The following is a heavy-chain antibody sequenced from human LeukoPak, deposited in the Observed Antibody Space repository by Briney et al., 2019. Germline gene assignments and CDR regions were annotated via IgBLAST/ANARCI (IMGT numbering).Heavy chain of an antibody. CDR1: GYTLTELS. Sequence: ASVKVSCKVSGYTLTELSMHWVRQAPGKGLEWMGGFDPEDGETIYAQKFQGRVTMTEDTSTDTAYMELSSLRSEDTAVYYCATPPGGRLEWFLKDWGQGTLVTVSS. J-gene: IGHJ4*02. CDR2: FDPEDGET. CDR3: ATPPGGRLEWFLKD. V-gene: IGHV1-24*01. D-gene: IGHD3-3*01.